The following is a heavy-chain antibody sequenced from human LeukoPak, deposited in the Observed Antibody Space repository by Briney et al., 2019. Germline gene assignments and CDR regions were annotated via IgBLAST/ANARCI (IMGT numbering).Heavy chain of an antibody. CDR3: ARALLYYYDSSGYYAPDAFDI. CDR1: GYTFTSYY. J-gene: IGHJ3*02. CDR2: ITPTGGST. Sequence: ASVKVSCKASGYTFTSYYMHWVRQAPGQGLEWMGIITPTGGSTSYPQKFQGGATMTRDTPTSTVYMELSSLRSEDRAVYYCARALLYYYDSSGYYAPDAFDIWGQGTMVTVSS. V-gene: IGHV1-46*01. D-gene: IGHD3-22*01.